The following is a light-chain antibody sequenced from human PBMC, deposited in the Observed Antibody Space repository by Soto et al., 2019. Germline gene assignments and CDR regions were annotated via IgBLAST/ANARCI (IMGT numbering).Light chain of an antibody. CDR3: QQYYGTPA. CDR1: QSVLYSSNNKNY. J-gene: IGKJ1*01. CDR2: WAS. Sequence: DIVMTQSPDSLAVSLGERATINCKSSQSVLYSSNNKNYLAWYQQKPGQPPKLLIYWASTRESGVPDRFSGSGSGTDFTLTISSLQAEDVAVYYCQQYYGTPAFGQGTKVDIK. V-gene: IGKV4-1*01.